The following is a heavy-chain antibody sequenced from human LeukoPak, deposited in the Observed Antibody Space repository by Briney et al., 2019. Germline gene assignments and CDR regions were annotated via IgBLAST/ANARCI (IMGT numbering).Heavy chain of an antibody. CDR1: GYTFTSYD. D-gene: IGHD3-10*01. J-gene: IGHJ5*02. Sequence: ASVKVSCKASGYTFTSYDINWVRQATGQGLEWMGWMNPNSGNTGYAQKFQGRVTMTRNTSISTAYMELSRLRSEDTAVYYCARGSYYGSGSYYPSGFDPWGQGTLVTVSS. V-gene: IGHV1-8*01. CDR2: MNPNSGNT. CDR3: ARGSYYGSGSYYPSGFDP.